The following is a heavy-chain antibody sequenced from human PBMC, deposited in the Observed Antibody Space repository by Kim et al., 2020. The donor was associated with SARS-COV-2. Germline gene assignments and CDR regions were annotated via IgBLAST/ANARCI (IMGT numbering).Heavy chain of an antibody. CDR3: VGGYLAGY. V-gene: IGHV3-7*03. CDR2: IKEDGSEK. D-gene: IGHD5-12*01. J-gene: IGHJ4*02. CDR1: GFTFSGHW. Sequence: GGSLRLSCAASGFTFSGHWMNWVRQAPGKGLEWVANIKEDGSEKNYVDSVKGRFTISRDNAKNSLYLQMNSLRVEDTAVYYCVGGYLAGYWGQGTLVTVSS.